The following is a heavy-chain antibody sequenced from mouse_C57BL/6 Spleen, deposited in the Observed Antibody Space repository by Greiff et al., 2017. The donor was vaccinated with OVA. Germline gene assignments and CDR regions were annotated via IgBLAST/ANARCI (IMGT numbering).Heavy chain of an antibody. V-gene: IGHV1-63*01. CDR1: GYTFTNYW. CDR2: IYPGGGYT. CDR3: ARGDYYGSSYWYCDV. J-gene: IGHJ1*03. D-gene: IGHD1-1*01. Sequence: QVQLQQSGAELVRPGTSVKMSCKASGYTFTNYWIGWAKQRPGHGLEWIGDIYPGGGYTNYNEKFKGKATLTADKSSSTAYMQFSSLTSEDSAIYYCARGDYYGSSYWYCDVWGTGTTVTVSS.